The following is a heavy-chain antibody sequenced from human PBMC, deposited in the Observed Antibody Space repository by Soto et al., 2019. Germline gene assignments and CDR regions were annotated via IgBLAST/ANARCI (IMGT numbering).Heavy chain of an antibody. D-gene: IGHD3-3*01. J-gene: IGHJ5*02. CDR2: IYNSGIT. Sequence: QVLLQESGPGLVKSSQTLSLTCTVSGGSISSGDYSWSWVRQSPGKGLEWLGHIYNSGITYYNPSLMGRVVISLDTSRNQFSLRLNSLTAADRAVYFCARGVTVFGLVSRFWFDPWGQGTVVTVSS. CDR1: GGSISSGDYS. CDR3: ARGVTVFGLVSRFWFDP. V-gene: IGHV4-30-4*01.